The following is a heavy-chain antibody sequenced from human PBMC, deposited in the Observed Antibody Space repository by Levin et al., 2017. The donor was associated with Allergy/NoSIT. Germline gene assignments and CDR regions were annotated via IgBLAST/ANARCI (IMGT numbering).Heavy chain of an antibody. Sequence: GGSLRLSCAASVFTFTSYGMTWVRQAPGKGLEWVSTISGGGITFYGDPVKGRFTISRDNSMDTLFLQMNSLRAEDTAVYFCAKYRRVNGNYDSHFGNWGQGTLVTVSS. J-gene: IGHJ4*02. CDR1: VFTFTSYG. V-gene: IGHV3-23*01. CDR3: AKYRRVNGNYDSHFGN. CDR2: ISGGGIT. D-gene: IGHD3-22*01.